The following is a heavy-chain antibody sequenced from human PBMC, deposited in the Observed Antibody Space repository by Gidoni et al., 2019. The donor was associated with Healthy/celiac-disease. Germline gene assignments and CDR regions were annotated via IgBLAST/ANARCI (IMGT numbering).Heavy chain of an antibody. V-gene: IGHV1-2*06. CDR3: ARSPGSINWNDEDY. D-gene: IGHD1-1*01. CDR1: GYTFTGYY. CDR2: INPNSGGT. Sequence: QVQLVQSGAEVKKPGASVKVSCKASGYTFTGYYMHWVRQAPGQGLEWMGRINPNSGGTNYAKKFQGRFTMTRDTSISTAYMELSRLRSDDTAVYYCARSPGSINWNDEDYWGQGTLVTVSS. J-gene: IGHJ4*02.